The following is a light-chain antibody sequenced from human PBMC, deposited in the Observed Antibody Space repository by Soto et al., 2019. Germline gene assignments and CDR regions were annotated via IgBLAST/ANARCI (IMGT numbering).Light chain of an antibody. J-gene: IGLJ1*01. Sequence: QPVLTQPNSISGSPGQSIILSCTGTYSDVGGNNYVSWYQHHPGKAPKLMICDVSDRPSGVSNRFSGSKSGNTASLTISGLQAEDEADYYCSSYINNTTPWIFGTGTKGTVL. CDR1: YSDVGGNNY. V-gene: IGLV2-14*03. CDR3: SSYINNTTPWI. CDR2: DVS.